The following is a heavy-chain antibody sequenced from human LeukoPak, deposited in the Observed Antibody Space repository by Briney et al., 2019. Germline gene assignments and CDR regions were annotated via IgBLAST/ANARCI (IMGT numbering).Heavy chain of an antibody. CDR1: GGSISSSSYY. V-gene: IGHV4-39*07. CDR2: IYYSGST. J-gene: IGHJ4*02. Sequence: SETLSLTCTVSGGSISSSSYYWGWIRQPPGKGLEWIGSIYYSGSTYYNPSLKSRVTISVDTSKNQFSLKLNSVTAADTAVYYCARTTFDSSGYSDYWGQGTLVTVSS. CDR3: ARTTFDSSGYSDY. D-gene: IGHD3-22*01.